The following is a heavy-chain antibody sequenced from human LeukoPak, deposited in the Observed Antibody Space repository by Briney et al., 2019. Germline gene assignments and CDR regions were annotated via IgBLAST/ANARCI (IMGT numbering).Heavy chain of an antibody. CDR1: GGSFSGYY. Sequence: KASETLSLTCAVYGGSFSGYYWSWIRQPPGKGLEWIGEIDHSGSTNYNPSLKSRVTISVDTSKNQFSLKLSSVTAADTAVYYCARLGDEWRITNTDYYYYYYMDVWGKGTTVTISS. CDR3: ARLGDEWRITNTDYYYYYYMDV. V-gene: IGHV4-34*01. J-gene: IGHJ6*03. D-gene: IGHD3-10*01. CDR2: IDHSGST.